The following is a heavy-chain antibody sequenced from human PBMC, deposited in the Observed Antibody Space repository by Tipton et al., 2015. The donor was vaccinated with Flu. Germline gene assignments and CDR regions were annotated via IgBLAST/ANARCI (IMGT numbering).Heavy chain of an antibody. V-gene: IGHV3-23*01. CDR3: AKVIPEKVAGLDY. D-gene: IGHD6-19*01. CDR2: ISGGGGTT. CDR1: GFMFSSYG. J-gene: IGHJ4*02. Sequence: SLRLSCAASGFMFSSYGMQWVRQAPGKGLEWVSAISGGGGTTYYADSVKGRFIISRDNSKNTLYLQMNSLRAEDTAIYYCAKVIPEKVAGLDYWGQGTLVTVSS.